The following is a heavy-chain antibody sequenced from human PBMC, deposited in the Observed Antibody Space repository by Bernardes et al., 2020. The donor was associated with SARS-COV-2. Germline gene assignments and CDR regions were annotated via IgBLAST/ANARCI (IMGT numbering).Heavy chain of an antibody. CDR2: ISAYNGNT. J-gene: IGHJ6*02. V-gene: IGHV1-18*04. Sequence: ASVKVSCKASGYTFTSYGISWVRQAPGQGLEWMGWISAYNGNTNYAQKLQGRVTMTTDTSTSTAYMELRSLRSDDTAVYYCARGPEVVVVPAAPDYGMDVWGQGTTVTVSS. D-gene: IGHD2-2*01. CDR1: GYTFTSYG. CDR3: ARGPEVVVVPAAPDYGMDV.